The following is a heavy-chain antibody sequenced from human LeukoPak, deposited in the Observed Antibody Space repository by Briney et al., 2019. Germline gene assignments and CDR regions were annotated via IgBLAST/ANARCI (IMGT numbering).Heavy chain of an antibody. J-gene: IGHJ4*02. CDR3: AKGVAGTYHFDY. V-gene: IGHV3-30*02. Sequence: GGSLRLSCAASGFTFSSYGMHWVRQAPGKGLEWVAFILYDGTNKYYADSVKGRFTISRDNSKNTLYLQMNSLRAEDTAVYYCAKGVAGTYHFDYWGQGTLVTVSS. D-gene: IGHD6-19*01. CDR2: ILYDGTNK. CDR1: GFTFSSYG.